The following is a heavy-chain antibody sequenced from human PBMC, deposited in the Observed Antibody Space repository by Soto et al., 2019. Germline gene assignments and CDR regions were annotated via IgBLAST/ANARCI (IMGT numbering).Heavy chain of an antibody. CDR2: IYWDDDK. V-gene: IGHV2-5*02. Sequence: QITLKESGPTLVKPTQTLTLTCTFSGFSLSSTRMAVGWIRQPPGKALEWLALIYWDDDKRYSPFLKSRLTITQNTSKNHVVLTMSNMDPVDTARYYCAHIVVAGLGYYFDYWGQGTLVTVSS. J-gene: IGHJ4*02. CDR1: GFSLSSTRMA. D-gene: IGHD6-19*01. CDR3: AHIVVAGLGYYFDY.